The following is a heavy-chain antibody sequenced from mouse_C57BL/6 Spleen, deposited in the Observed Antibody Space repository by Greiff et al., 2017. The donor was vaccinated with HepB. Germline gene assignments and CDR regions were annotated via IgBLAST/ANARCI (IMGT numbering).Heavy chain of an antibody. CDR1: GYTFTSYG. Sequence: QVQLQQSGAELARPGASVKLSCKASGYTFTSYGISWVKQRTGQGLEWIGEIYPRSGNTYYNEKFKGKATLTADKSSSTAYMELRSLTSEDSAVYLCARFGYYDYDEFRGYFDVWGTGTTVTVSS. D-gene: IGHD2-4*01. V-gene: IGHV1-81*01. J-gene: IGHJ1*03. CDR2: IYPRSGNT. CDR3: ARFGYYDYDEFRGYFDV.